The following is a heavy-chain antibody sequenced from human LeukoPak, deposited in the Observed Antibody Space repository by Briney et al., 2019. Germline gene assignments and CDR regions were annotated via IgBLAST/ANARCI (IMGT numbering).Heavy chain of an antibody. CDR3: ASNTGAAFDI. V-gene: IGHV4-39*01. CDR2: IYYSGST. Sequence: SETLSLTCTVSGGSISSSSYYWGWIRQPPGKGLEWIESIYYSGSTYYNPSLKSRVTISVDTSKNQFSLKLSSVTAADTAVYYCASNTGAAFDIWGQGTMVTVSS. J-gene: IGHJ3*02. CDR1: GGSISSSSYY. D-gene: IGHD3-10*01.